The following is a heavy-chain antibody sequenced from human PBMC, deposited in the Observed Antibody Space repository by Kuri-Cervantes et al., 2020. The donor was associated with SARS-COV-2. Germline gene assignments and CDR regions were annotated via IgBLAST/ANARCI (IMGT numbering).Heavy chain of an antibody. CDR3: TTLIDY. CDR2: IRGKANNYAT. Sequence: GGSLRLSCEVSGFLFSASAIHWVRQASGKGLEWVGRIRGKANNYATAYVASVKGRFTISRDDTNNMAYLQMNSLKTEDTAVYYCTTLIDYWGQGTLVTVSS. J-gene: IGHJ4*02. CDR1: GFLFSASA. V-gene: IGHV3-73*01.